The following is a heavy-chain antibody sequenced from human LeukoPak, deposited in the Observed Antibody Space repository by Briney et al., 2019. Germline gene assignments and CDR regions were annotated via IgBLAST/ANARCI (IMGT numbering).Heavy chain of an antibody. CDR3: ARDLRYSSSPQYYFDY. CDR2: INPTGGST. CDR1: GYTFPSYF. V-gene: IGHV1-46*01. Sequence: ASVKVSCKASGYTFPSYFMHWVRQAPGQGLEWMGIINPTGGSTTYAQKFQGRVTMTRDTSTSTVYMELSSLRSDDTAVYYCARDLRYSSSPQYYFDYWGQGTLVTVSS. J-gene: IGHJ4*02. D-gene: IGHD6-6*01.